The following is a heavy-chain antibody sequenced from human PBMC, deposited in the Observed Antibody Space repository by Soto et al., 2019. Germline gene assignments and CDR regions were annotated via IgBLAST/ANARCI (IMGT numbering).Heavy chain of an antibody. Sequence: GGSLRLSCATSGLTFSNYAMSWVRQAPGGGLEWVSSMSGSSSTTYYADSVRGRFTISRDRSKNTLYLQMSSLRAEDTALYYCVRDLHEPLATDALRVANWGQGTQVTVSS. J-gene: IGHJ4*02. V-gene: IGHV3-23*01. CDR1: GLTFSNYA. CDR3: VRDLHEPLATDALRVAN. D-gene: IGHD2-8*02. CDR2: MSGSSSTT.